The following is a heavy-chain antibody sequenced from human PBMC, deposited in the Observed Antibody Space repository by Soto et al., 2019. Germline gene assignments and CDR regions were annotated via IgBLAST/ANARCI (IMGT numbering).Heavy chain of an antibody. CDR1: GYTFTDFY. D-gene: IGHD1-20*01. J-gene: IGHJ1*01. Sequence: ASVKVSCKSSGYTFTDFYIHWVRQVPGQGLEWVGWINPKNGGINYAQKFQGRVTMTRDTSVNTSYMDLSRLNFDDSAIYYCVRGRSVRYLDLGGRGTQVTVSS. V-gene: IGHV1-2*02. CDR2: INPKNGGI. CDR3: VRGRSVRYLDL.